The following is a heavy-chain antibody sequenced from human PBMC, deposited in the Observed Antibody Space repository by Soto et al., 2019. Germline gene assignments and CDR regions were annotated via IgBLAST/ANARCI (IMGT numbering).Heavy chain of an antibody. V-gene: IGHV1-18*01. J-gene: IGHJ6*02. CDR3: ARHGRDYNAYIGVYNSYGMNV. CDR1: GYTFTNYG. Sequence: VQLVQSGAEVKQPGASVKVSCKASGYTFTNYGVTWVRQAPGQGLEWMGWINGDNGDTHYAQNVQGKATMTTDKSTRTAYMELRRLKSADTAVYYCARHGRDYNAYIGVYNSYGMNVWGQGTTITVSS. D-gene: IGHD1-26*01. CDR2: INGDNGDT.